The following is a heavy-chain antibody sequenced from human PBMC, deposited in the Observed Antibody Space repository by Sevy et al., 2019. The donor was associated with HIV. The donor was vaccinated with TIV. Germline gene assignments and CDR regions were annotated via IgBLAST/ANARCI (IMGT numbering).Heavy chain of an antibody. J-gene: IGHJ3*02. Sequence: GGSLRLSCAASGFTFSSYAMSWVRQAPGKGLEWVSAISGGGGSTYYADSVKGRFTISRDNSKNTLYLQMNSLRAEDTAVYYCAKDFGSSGYYFWNAFDIWGQGTMVTVSS. CDR3: AKDFGSSGYYFWNAFDI. CDR1: GFTFSSYA. D-gene: IGHD3-22*01. V-gene: IGHV3-23*01. CDR2: ISGGGGST.